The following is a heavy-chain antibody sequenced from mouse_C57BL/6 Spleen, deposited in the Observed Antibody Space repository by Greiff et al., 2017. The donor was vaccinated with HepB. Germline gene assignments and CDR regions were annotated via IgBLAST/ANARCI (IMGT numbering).Heavy chain of an antibody. CDR2: IRSKSSNYAT. J-gene: IGHJ4*01. D-gene: IGHD2-1*01. CDR3: VRNGNYDFSMDY. V-gene: IGHV10-3*01. Sequence: EVKRGEEGGGGGKKKGAGKREGEEAGGTGKTEERKENKDAPGKGLEWVARIRSKSSNYATYYADSVKDRFTISRYDSQSMLYLQMNNLKTEDTAMYYCVRNGNYDFSMDYWGQGTSVTVSS. CDR1: GGTGKTEE.